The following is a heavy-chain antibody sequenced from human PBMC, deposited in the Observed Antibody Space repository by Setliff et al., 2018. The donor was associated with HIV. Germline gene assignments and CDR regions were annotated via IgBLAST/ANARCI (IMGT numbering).Heavy chain of an antibody. V-gene: IGHV4-39*01. CDR3: ARGLYGSGSFFFDS. Sequence: SETLSLTCTVSGGSISSTNYFWGWIRQPPGKGLEWIGTIYYHGSTYYNPSLKSRVTISIDTSKNQFSLQLTSVTAADTAVYYCARGLYGSGSFFFDSWGRGTLVTVSS. CDR2: IYYHGST. J-gene: IGHJ4*02. CDR1: GGSISSTNYF. D-gene: IGHD3-10*01.